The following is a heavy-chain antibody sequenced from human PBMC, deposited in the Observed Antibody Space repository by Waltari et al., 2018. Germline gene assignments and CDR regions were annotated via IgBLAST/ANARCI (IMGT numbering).Heavy chain of an antibody. D-gene: IGHD3-10*01. CDR2: TNHSGST. CDR1: GGPCRGSY. CDR3: ARTFVTMVRGAPSWFDP. J-gene: IGHJ5*02. V-gene: IGHV4-34*01. Sequence: QVQLQQWGAGLLKPSETLSLTCAVYGGPCRGSYWSWIRQPPGTGLEWIGETNHSGSTNYNPSLKSRVTISVDTSKNQFSLKLSSVTAADTAVYYCARTFVTMVRGAPSWFDPWGQGTLVTVSS.